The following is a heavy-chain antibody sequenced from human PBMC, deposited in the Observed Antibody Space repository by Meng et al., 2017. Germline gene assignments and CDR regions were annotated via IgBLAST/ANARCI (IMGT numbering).Heavy chain of an antibody. CDR2: IHPKRGDT. CDR1: GYTFTDHY. D-gene: IGHD4-17*01. J-gene: IGHJ4*02. Sequence: QVQFVQSGAEVKSPGASVRVSCEAYGYTFTDHYLHWVRQAPGQGPEWMGRIHPKRGDTDYAQKFRGKVTMTRDTSIRTAYMELIRLISDDTAVYYCTRGGDYGDYLDWWGQGTLVTVSS. V-gene: IGHV1-2*06. CDR3: TRGGDYGDYLDW.